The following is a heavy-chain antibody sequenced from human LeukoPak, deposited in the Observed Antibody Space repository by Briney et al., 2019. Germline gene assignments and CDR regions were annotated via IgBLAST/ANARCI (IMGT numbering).Heavy chain of an antibody. D-gene: IGHD2-2*01. CDR1: GFTFSSNW. CDR2: IKQDGSEK. Sequence: GGSLRLSCAASGFTFSSNWMSWVRQAPGKGLEWVANIKQDGSEKNYVDSVKGRFTISRDNTKNTLYLQMNSLRAEDTAVYYCAKDRHAPGRYCSSTSCFPFDSWGQGTLVTVSS. CDR3: AKDRHAPGRYCSSTSCFPFDS. J-gene: IGHJ5*01. V-gene: IGHV3-7*03.